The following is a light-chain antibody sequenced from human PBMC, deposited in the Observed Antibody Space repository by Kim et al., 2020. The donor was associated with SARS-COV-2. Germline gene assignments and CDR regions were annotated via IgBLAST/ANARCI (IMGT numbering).Light chain of an antibody. CDR1: SFGDKY. CDR2: QDS. V-gene: IGLV3-9*01. Sequence: SYELTQPLSVSVSLGQTARITCGGNSFGDKYVCWYQQKPGQAPVLVISQDSKRPSGIPERFSGSNSENTATLTISRTQPGDEADYYCQAWDSSSSVFGTGTKVTVL. CDR3: QAWDSSSSV. J-gene: IGLJ1*01.